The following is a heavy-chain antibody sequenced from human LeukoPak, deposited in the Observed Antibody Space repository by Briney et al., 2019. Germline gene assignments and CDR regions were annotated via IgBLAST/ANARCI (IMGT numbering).Heavy chain of an antibody. D-gene: IGHD2-15*01. CDR2: ISAYNGNT. CDR1: GYTFTSYG. Sequence: ASVKVSCKASGYTFTSYGISWVRQAPGQGLEWMGWISAYNGNTNYAQKLQGRVTMTTDTSTSTAYMELRSLRSDDTAVYYCARVGGCSGGSCYTLWLDHWGQGTLVTVSS. V-gene: IGHV1-18*01. CDR3: ARVGGCSGGSCYTLWLDH. J-gene: IGHJ4*02.